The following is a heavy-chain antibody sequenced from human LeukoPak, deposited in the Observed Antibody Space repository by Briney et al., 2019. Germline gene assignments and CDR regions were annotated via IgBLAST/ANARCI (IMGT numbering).Heavy chain of an antibody. J-gene: IGHJ4*02. CDR1: GYSFGSYG. CDR2: INPYSGST. CDR3: ARGKGYSGYSGFDY. Sequence: GASVKVSCKASGYSFGSYGISWVRQAPGQGLEWMGWINPYSGSTYYAQKLQSRVTMTTDTSTSSAYLEVRSLTSDDTAVYYCARGKGYSGYSGFDYWGQGTLVTVSS. V-gene: IGHV1-18*01. D-gene: IGHD5-12*01.